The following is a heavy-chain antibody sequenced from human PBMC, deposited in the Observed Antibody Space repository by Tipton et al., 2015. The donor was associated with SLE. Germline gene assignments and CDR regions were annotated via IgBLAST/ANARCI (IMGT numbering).Heavy chain of an antibody. CDR3: AGGLAVAGTRDY. CDR2: MNYLGAT. J-gene: IGHJ4*02. CDR1: GGSLSHYF. V-gene: IGHV4-34*01. Sequence: TLSLTCEVYGGSLSHYFWSWIRQAPGKGLEWIGEMNYLGATNFNPSLKSRVTMSLDTSKNQQSLKLSSVTAADTAIYYCAGGLAVAGTRDYWGQGTLVTVSS. D-gene: IGHD6-19*01.